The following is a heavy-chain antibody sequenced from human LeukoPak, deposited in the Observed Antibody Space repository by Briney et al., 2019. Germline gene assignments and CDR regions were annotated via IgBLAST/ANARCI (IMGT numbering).Heavy chain of an antibody. D-gene: IGHD6-19*01. J-gene: IGHJ4*02. CDR3: AAYSSGRPGFDY. V-gene: IGHV1-46*01. CDR1: GYTFTIYY. Sequence: ASVKVSCKASGYTFTIYYMHWVRQAPGQGLEWMGIINPSGGSTSYAQKFQGRVTMTRDTSTSTVYMELSSLRSEDTAVYYCAAYSSGRPGFDYWGQGTLVTVSS. CDR2: INPSGGST.